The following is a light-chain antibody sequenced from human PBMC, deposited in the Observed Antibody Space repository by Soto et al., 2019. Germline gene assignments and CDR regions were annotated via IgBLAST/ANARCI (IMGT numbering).Light chain of an antibody. CDR3: QQRSNWPPT. V-gene: IGKV3-11*01. CDR1: QSVSIY. CDR2: DAS. J-gene: IGKJ5*01. Sequence: EIVLTQSPATLSLYPGERATLSCRASQSVSIYLSWYQQKPGQAPRLLIYDASNRATGIPARFSGSGSGTDFTLTISSLEPEDFAVYYCQQRSNWPPTLGQGTRLEIK.